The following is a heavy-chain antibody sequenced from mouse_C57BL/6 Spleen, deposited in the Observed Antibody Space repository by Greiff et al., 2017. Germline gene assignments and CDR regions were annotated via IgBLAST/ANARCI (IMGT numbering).Heavy chain of an antibody. CDR1: GFSLTSYG. CDR3: AKKLGRDYYAMDY. D-gene: IGHD4-1*01. Sequence: VQLQESGPGLVQPSQSLSITCTVSGFSLTSYGVHWVRQSPGKGLEWLGVIWRGGSTDYNAAFMSRLSITKDNSKSQVFFKMNSLQADDTAIYYCAKKLGRDYYAMDYWGQGTSVTVSS. CDR2: IWRGGST. J-gene: IGHJ4*01. V-gene: IGHV2-5*01.